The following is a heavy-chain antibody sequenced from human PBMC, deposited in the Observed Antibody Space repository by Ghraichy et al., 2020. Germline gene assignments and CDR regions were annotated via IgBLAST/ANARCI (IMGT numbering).Heavy chain of an antibody. Sequence: GSLRLSCAVYGESFSAYFRSWIRLPPGKGLEWIGEINHGGSTNYNPSRKRRVTISVDTSKNQFSLRLSSVTAADTAVYYCATARYCAGGSCPRYFDSWGQGTLIIVSS. CDR2: INHGGST. CDR3: ATARYCAGGSCPRYFDS. D-gene: IGHD2-15*01. CDR1: GESFSAYF. J-gene: IGHJ4*02. V-gene: IGHV4-34*01.